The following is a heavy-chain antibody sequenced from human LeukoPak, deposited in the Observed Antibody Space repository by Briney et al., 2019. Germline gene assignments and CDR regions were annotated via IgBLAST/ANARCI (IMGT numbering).Heavy chain of an antibody. Sequence: PGGSLRLSCAASGFTFSSYAMSWVRQAPGKGLEWVSAISGRGGSTYYADSVKGRFTISRDNSKNTLYLQMNSLRAEDTAVYYCAKMMGQRLYDYCMDVWGKGTTVTVSS. CDR1: GFTFSSYA. J-gene: IGHJ6*03. V-gene: IGHV3-23*01. CDR3: AKMMGQRLYDYCMDV. D-gene: IGHD3-16*01. CDR2: ISGRGGST.